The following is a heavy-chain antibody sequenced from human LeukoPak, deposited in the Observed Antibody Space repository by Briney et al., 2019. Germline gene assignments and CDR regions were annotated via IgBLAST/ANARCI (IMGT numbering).Heavy chain of an antibody. D-gene: IGHD2-15*01. V-gene: IGHV4-59*08. Sequence: ASETLSLTCTVSGASIKSYYWTWIRQSPGKGLEWIANIHYAGSTNYNPSLKSRVTISVDLSKNHFSLNLNSVTAADTAVYYCARQAVIIPTATEGPGFDPWGQGTLVAVSS. CDR3: ARQAVIIPTATEGPGFDP. J-gene: IGHJ5*02. CDR2: IHYAGST. CDR1: GASIKSYY.